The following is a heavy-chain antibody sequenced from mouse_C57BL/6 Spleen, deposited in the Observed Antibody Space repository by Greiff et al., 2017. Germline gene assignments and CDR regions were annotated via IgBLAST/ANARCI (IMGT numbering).Heavy chain of an antibody. J-gene: IGHJ2*01. CDR3: TRKDSSGYGYFDY. D-gene: IGHD3-2*02. Sequence: EVKVEESGGGLVQPGGSMKLSCAASGFTFSDAWMDWVRQSPEKGLEWVAEIRNKANNHATYYAESVKGRFTISRDDSKSSVYLQMNSLRAEDTGIYYCTRKDSSGYGYFDYWGQGTTLTVSS. V-gene: IGHV6-6*01. CDR1: GFTFSDAW. CDR2: IRNKANNHAT.